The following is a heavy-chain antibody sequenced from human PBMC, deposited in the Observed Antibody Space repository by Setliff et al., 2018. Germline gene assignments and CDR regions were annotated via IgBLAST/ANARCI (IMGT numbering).Heavy chain of an antibody. CDR2: LYTSGIS. Sequence: PSETLSLTCTVSGGSINNYFWTRIRQPAGKGLEWIGRLYTSGISNYNPSLKSRVTMSVDTSKNQFSLNLTSVTAADTAVYYCARENADYARSFDPWGQGTLVTVSS. J-gene: IGHJ5*02. CDR1: GGSINNYF. CDR3: ARENADYARSFDP. D-gene: IGHD3-16*01. V-gene: IGHV4-4*07.